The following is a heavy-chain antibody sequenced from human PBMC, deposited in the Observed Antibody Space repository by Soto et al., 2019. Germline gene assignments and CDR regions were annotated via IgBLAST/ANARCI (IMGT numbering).Heavy chain of an antibody. Sequence: QVQLVESGGGLVKPGGSLRLSCAASGFTFGDYYMSWIRQAPGKGLEWVSYISSNGSSTYYVDSVRGRFTVSRDNAKNRLYLQMASLGAGDTAVYYCASYGPACPAAWYWGQGTLVTVSS. J-gene: IGHJ4*02. V-gene: IGHV3-11*04. CDR2: ISSNGSST. CDR1: GFTFGDYY. D-gene: IGHD6-25*01. CDR3: ASYGPACPAAWY.